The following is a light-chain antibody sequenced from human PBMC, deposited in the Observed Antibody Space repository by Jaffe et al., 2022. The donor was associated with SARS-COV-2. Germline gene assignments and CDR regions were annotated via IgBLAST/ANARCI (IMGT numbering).Light chain of an antibody. CDR3: QQSFSTPNT. J-gene: IGKJ2*01. CDR1: QSISSY. CDR2: AAS. Sequence: DIQMTQSPSSLSASVRDRVTITCRASQSISSYLNWYQQVPGKAPKLLIYAASSLQSGVPSRFSGSGSGTDFTLTISSLQPEDFATYYCQQSFSTPNTFGQGTRLEIK. V-gene: IGKV1-39*01.